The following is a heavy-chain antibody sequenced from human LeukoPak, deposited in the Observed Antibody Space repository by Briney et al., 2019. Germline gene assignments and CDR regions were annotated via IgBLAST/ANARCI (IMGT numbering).Heavy chain of an antibody. CDR3: ARGQGWLSPLDF. D-gene: IGHD3-22*01. Sequence: ASVRVSCETSGYTFTSHDINWVRQAPGQGLERLAWMNPKSGNTGYAQKLRGRVTVTRNTSTRTAYMELRSRTFEDTAVYYCARGQGWLSPLDFWGQGTRVTVSS. CDR2: MNPKSGNT. V-gene: IGHV1-8*01. CDR1: GYTFTSHD. J-gene: IGHJ4*02.